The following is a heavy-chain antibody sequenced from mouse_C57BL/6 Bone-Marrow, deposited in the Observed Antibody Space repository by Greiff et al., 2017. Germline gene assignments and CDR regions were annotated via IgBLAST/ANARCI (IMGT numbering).Heavy chain of an antibody. Sequence: QVHVKQSGAELAKPGASVKLSCKASGYTFTSYWMHWVKQRPGQGLEWIGYINPSSGYTKYNQKFKDKATLTADKSSSTAYMQLSSLTYEDSAVYYCARRAFTTGFAYWGQGTLVTVSA. V-gene: IGHV1-7*01. CDR1: GYTFTSYW. CDR2: INPSSGYT. J-gene: IGHJ3*01. CDR3: ARRAFTTGFAY. D-gene: IGHD2-12*01.